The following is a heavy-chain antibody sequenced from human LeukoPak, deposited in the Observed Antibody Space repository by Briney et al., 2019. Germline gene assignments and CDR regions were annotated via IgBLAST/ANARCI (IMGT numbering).Heavy chain of an antibody. D-gene: IGHD5-18*01. CDR3: AREVVGYSYAYFDD. V-gene: IGHV3-21*01. CDR2: ISSSSSYI. Sequence: PGGSLRCSCTASGFTFSSYSMNWVRQAPGKGLEWVSSISSSSSYIYYADSVKGRFTISRDNAKNSLFLQMNSLRAEDTAVYFCAREVVGYSYAYFDDWGQGTLVTVSS. CDR1: GFTFSSYS. J-gene: IGHJ4*02.